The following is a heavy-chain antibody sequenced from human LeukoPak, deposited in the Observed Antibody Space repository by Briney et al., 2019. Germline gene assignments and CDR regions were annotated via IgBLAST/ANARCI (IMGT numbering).Heavy chain of an antibody. V-gene: IGHV3-21*01. CDR2: ISSSSTYI. CDR1: GFSFSDYY. Sequence: GGSLRLSCAASGFSFSDYYMHWVRQAPGKGLEWVSAISSSSTYIYCADSVKGRFTISRDNAGNSVYLQMHGLRAEDTAVYFCAGGEHKATITGLDSWGQGTLVTVSS. CDR3: AGGEHKATITGLDS. D-gene: IGHD5-24*01. J-gene: IGHJ4*02.